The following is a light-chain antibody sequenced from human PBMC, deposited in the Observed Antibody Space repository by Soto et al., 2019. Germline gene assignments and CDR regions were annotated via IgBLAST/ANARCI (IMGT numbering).Light chain of an antibody. J-gene: IGKJ4*01. CDR2: AAS. CDR3: QQYDSNPLT. Sequence: DIQMTQSPSSLSASVGDRITITFRASQGIDNWLAWYQQKPGKAPKSLIYAASNLQSGVPSRFSGTGSGTDFTLTISSLQPEDFATYFCQQYDSNPLTCGGGTKVEMK. V-gene: IGKV1D-16*01. CDR1: QGIDNW.